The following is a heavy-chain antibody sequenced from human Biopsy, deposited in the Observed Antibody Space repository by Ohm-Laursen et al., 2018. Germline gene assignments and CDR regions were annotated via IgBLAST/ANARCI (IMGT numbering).Heavy chain of an antibody. CDR1: GGTFSNYG. V-gene: IGHV1-69*06. D-gene: IGHD3-9*01. J-gene: IGHJ1*01. CDR3: ATKLTGYFHH. Sequence: SVKVSCKAPGGTFSNYGVNWVRQAPGQGLEWLGGNIPILGTGNYAQKFQDRVTVAADTSTSTATMELRILRSDDTAVYYCATKLTGYFHHWGQGTLVIVSS. CDR2: NIPILGTG.